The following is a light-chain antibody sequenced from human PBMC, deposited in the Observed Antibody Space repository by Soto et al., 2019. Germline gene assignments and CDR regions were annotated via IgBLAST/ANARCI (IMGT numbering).Light chain of an antibody. CDR2: EVS. Sequence: QSALTQPASVSGSPGQSITISCTGTSTDVGRYNLVSWYQQRPGKVPKLMIYEVSKWPSWVSNRFSGSKSGNTASLTISGLQAEDEADYYCCSYTGSNRVFGGGTKLTVL. V-gene: IGLV2-23*02. J-gene: IGLJ2*01. CDR1: STDVGRYNL. CDR3: CSYTGSNRV.